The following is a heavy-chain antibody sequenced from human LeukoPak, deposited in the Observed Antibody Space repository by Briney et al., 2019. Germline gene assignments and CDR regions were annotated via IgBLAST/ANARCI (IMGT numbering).Heavy chain of an antibody. V-gene: IGHV3-20*04. CDR3: ATTIVVAPATNKGVDY. CDR2: INWNGGST. CDR1: GFTFDDYG. J-gene: IGHJ4*02. D-gene: IGHD2-2*01. Sequence: GGSLRLSCAASGFTFDDYGMSWVRQAPGKGLEWVSGINWNGGSTGYADSVKGRFTISRDNAKNSLYLQMNSLRAEDTALYYCATTIVVAPATNKGVDYWGQGTLVTVSS.